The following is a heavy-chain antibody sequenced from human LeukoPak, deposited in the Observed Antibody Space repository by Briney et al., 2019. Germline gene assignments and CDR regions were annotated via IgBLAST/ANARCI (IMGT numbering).Heavy chain of an antibody. Sequence: SLRLSFAASGFTFSDHYMDWVRQAPGKGLEWVGRTRNKANSYTTEYAASVKGRFTISRDDSKNSLYLQMNSLKTEDTAVYYCAREGYSSGYYYDYWGQGTLVTVSS. CDR2: TRNKANSYTT. J-gene: IGHJ4*02. D-gene: IGHD3-22*01. CDR1: GFTFSDHY. V-gene: IGHV3-72*01. CDR3: AREGYSSGYYYDY.